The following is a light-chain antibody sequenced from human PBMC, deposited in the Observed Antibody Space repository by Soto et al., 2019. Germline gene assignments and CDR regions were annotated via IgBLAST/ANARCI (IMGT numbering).Light chain of an antibody. CDR2: GAS. V-gene: IGKV3-20*01. Sequence: ELVLTQSPGTLSLSPGERATLSCRASQSVSTSYLAWYQQIPGQAPRLLIYGASSSDTGIPDRFSGSGSGTDFTLTISRLEPEDFAVYYCQHYGSGITFGQGTRLEIK. CDR3: QHYGSGIT. CDR1: QSVSTSY. J-gene: IGKJ5*01.